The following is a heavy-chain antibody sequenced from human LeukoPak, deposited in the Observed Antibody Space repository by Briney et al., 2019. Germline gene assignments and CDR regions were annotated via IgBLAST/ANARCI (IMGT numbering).Heavy chain of an antibody. J-gene: IGHJ4*02. CDR2: ISSSSRYT. CDR3: APYDYYDRSVSY. Sequence: PGGSLRLSCAASGFSLRDYSMDWVRQAPGKGLEWVSSISSSSRYTFYVDSVKGRFTISRDNAKNSLYLQMNSLRVEDTAVYYCAPYDYYDRSVSYWGQGTLVTVSS. D-gene: IGHD3-22*01. V-gene: IGHV3-21*04. CDR1: GFSLRDYS.